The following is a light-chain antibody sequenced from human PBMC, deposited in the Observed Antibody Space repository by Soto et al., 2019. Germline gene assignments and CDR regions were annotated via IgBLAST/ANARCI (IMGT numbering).Light chain of an antibody. CDR2: DAS. CDR3: QQYNNWPRT. CDR1: QSLSSY. V-gene: IGKV3-11*01. J-gene: IGKJ1*01. Sequence: EIVLTQSPATLCLSPGERATLSCRASQSLSSYLAWYQQKPGQAPRLLIYDASNRATGIPARFSGSGAGTEFTLTISSLQSEDFAVYYCQQYNNWPRTFGQGTKVDIK.